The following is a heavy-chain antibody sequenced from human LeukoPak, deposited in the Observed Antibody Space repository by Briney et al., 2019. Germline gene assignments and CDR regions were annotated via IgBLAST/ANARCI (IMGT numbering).Heavy chain of an antibody. CDR1: GCSISSGTYY. D-gene: IGHD3-9*01. J-gene: IGHJ4*02. Sequence: SQTLSLTCTVSGCSISSGTYYWSWIRQPPGKVLEWIGNIYHSGITYYTPSLKSRVTISVDTSKNQFYLKLSSVTAADTAVYYCAREGYYDILTGYSPFDYWGQGTLVTVSS. CDR3: AREGYYDILTGYSPFDY. V-gene: IGHV4-61*09. CDR2: IYHSGIT.